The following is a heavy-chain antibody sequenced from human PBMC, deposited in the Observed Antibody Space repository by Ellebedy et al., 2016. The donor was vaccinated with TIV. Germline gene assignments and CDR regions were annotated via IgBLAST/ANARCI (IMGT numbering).Heavy chain of an antibody. D-gene: IGHD4-17*01. Sequence: GESLKISCAASGFSFRSYWMSWVRQAPGRGLEWVANINQDESQRYFVDSVKGRFTFSRDNTKNSLYLQMNSLRAEDTAVYFCATDGSYGDFRSPAHAFEAWGQGTMVSVSS. CDR3: ATDGSYGDFRSPAHAFEA. CDR1: GFSFRSYW. CDR2: INQDESQR. J-gene: IGHJ3*01. V-gene: IGHV3-7*01.